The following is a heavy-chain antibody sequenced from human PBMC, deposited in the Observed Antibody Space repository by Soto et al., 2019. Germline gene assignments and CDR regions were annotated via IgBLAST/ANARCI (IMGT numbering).Heavy chain of an antibody. CDR3: AKDLGDSSADDGADY. D-gene: IGHD6-25*01. J-gene: IGHJ4*02. Sequence: QVQLVESGGGVVQPGRSLRLSCAASGFTFSTYDMHWVRQAPGKGLEGVAVISSDGSNEYYADSVKGRFTISRDNSKNTLYVQMNSLRAEDTAVYYCAKDLGDSSADDGADYWGQGTLVTVSS. CDR1: GFTFSTYD. V-gene: IGHV3-30*18. CDR2: ISSDGSNE.